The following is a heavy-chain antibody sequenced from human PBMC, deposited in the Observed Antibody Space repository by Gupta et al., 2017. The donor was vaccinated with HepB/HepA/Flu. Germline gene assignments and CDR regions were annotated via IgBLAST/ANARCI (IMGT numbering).Heavy chain of an antibody. D-gene: IGHD2-2*01. CDR3: ARTRERRGVVPAAYPKSYYMDV. CDR2: INHSGST. V-gene: IGHV4-34*01. CDR1: GGSFSGYY. J-gene: IGHJ6*03. Sequence: QVQLQQWGAGLLKPSETLSLTCAVNGGSFSGYYWSWTPQPPGKGPEWIGEINHSGSTNYNPSLKSRVTISVDTSKNQFSLKLSSVTAADTAVYYCARTRERRGVVPAAYPKSYYMDVWGKGTTVTVSS.